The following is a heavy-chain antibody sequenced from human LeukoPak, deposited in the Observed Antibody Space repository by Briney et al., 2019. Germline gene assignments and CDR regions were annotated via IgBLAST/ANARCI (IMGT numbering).Heavy chain of an antibody. V-gene: IGHV1-2*02. Sequence: ASVKVSCKASGYTFTGYYMHWLRQAPGQGLEWMGWINPNSGGTNYAQKFQGRVTMTRDTSISTAYMELSRLRSDDTAVYYCARDYYDSSGYYGHFDYWGQGTLVTVSS. J-gene: IGHJ4*02. CDR1: GYTFTGYY. CDR3: ARDYYDSSGYYGHFDY. CDR2: INPNSGGT. D-gene: IGHD3-22*01.